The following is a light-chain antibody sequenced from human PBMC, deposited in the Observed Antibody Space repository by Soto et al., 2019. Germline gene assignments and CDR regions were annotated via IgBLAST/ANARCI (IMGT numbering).Light chain of an antibody. J-gene: IGLJ1*01. CDR2: GNS. CDR1: SSNIGSGYD. V-gene: IGLV1-40*01. Sequence: QSVLTQPPSVSGAPGQRVTMSCTGSSSNIGSGYDVHWYQQLPGTAPKILIYGNSNRPSGVPDRFSGSKSGTSASLAITRLQAEDEADYYCQSYDSSLSGYVFGPGTKVTVL. CDR3: QSYDSSLSGYV.